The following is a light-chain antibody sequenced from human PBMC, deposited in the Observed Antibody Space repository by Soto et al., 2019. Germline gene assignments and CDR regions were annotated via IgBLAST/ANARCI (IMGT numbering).Light chain of an antibody. CDR2: STS. V-gene: IGKV1-12*01. CDR3: QQGYSFPLT. J-gene: IGKJ4*01. Sequence: DIQMTQSPSSESASVGERVTITCPASQGNSSWVAWYQQKPGKGPKLLIYSTSSLQNRVPSRFSGSGSGTDFTLTISSLQPEDFATYYCQQGYSFPLTFGGGTKVDI. CDR1: QGNSSW.